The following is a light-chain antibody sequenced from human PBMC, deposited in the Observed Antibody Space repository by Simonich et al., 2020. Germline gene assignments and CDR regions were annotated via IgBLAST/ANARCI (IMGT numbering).Light chain of an antibody. CDR3: QQYYSTPLT. J-gene: IGKJ4*01. V-gene: IGKV4-1*01. CDR1: QSVLYSSNNKNY. Sequence: DIVMTQSPDSLAVSLGERATIYCKSSQSVLYSSNNKNYVAWYQQKPGQPPKLLIYWASTRESGVPDRFSGSGSGTDFTLTISSLQAEDVAVYYCQQYYSTPLTFGGGTKVEIK. CDR2: WAS.